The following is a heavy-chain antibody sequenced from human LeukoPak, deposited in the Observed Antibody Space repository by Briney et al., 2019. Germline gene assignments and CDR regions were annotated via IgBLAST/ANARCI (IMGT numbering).Heavy chain of an antibody. J-gene: IGHJ4*02. D-gene: IGHD1-26*01. CDR1: GFTFSSYS. Sequence: SLRLSCAGSGFTFSSYSMNWVRQAPGKGLEWVSAISGSGGSTYYADSVKGRLTISRDNSKNTLYLQMNSLRAEDTAVYYCAKSAPDHYRIVDFDYWGQGTLVTVSS. CDR3: AKSAPDHYRIVDFDY. V-gene: IGHV3-23*01. CDR2: ISGSGGST.